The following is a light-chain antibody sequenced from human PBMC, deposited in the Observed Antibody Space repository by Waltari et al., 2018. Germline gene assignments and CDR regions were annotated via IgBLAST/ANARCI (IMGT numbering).Light chain of an antibody. CDR1: GSDF. CDR3: CSFEGTWV. J-gene: IGLJ3*02. V-gene: IGLV2-11*01. CDR2: DIF. Sequence: QSALTQPHSVSGSVGESVTISCTGTGSDFVSWYQQLPGKAPKLLIYDIFHRPSGVPDRFFGSKSGNSASLTVSGLQTEDEADYYCCSFEGTWVFGGGTKLTVL.